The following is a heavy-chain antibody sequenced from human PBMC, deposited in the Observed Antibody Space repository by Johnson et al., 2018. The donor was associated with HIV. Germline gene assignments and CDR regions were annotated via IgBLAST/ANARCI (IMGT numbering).Heavy chain of an antibody. V-gene: IGHV3-66*01. D-gene: IGHD5-24*01. CDR2: LFSGDTT. Sequence: VQLVESGGGVVQPGKSLTLSCVGSGLSFSNYGMHWVRQAPGKGLEWVSVLFSGDTTYYADSVNGRFTISRDNSKNTLYLQMNSLRAEDTAVYYCARACRDGYTCDVFDIWGQGTMVTVSS. CDR1: GLSFSNYG. CDR3: ARACRDGYTCDVFDI. J-gene: IGHJ3*02.